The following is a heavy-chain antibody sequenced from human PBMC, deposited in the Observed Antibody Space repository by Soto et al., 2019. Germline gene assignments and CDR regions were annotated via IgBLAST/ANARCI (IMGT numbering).Heavy chain of an antibody. D-gene: IGHD3-16*01. CDR2: INQHGSER. Sequence: EVQLVESGGGLVQPGGSLRLPCAASGFTFSTYWMTWVRQPPGKGLEWVASINQHGSERYYVDSVRGRFTISRDNATHSLYLQLNSLRAEDTAVYYCVCGGNFFVYWGQGTLVTVSP. J-gene: IGHJ4*02. V-gene: IGHV3-7*01. CDR1: GFTFSTYW. CDR3: VCGGNFFVY.